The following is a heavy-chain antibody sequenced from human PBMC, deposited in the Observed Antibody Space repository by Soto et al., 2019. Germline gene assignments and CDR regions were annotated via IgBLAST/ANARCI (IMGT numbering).Heavy chain of an antibody. J-gene: IGHJ6*02. D-gene: IGHD3-22*01. V-gene: IGHV3-21*01. CDR3: ARGPDYYDSSGDLDV. CDR1: GFTFSSYS. Sequence: GGSLRLSCAASGFTFSSYSMNWVRQAPGKGLEWVSSISSSSNYIYYVDSVKGRFTISRDNAKNSLYLQMNSLRAEDTAVYYCARGPDYYDSSGDLDVWGQGTTVTVSS. CDR2: ISSSSNYI.